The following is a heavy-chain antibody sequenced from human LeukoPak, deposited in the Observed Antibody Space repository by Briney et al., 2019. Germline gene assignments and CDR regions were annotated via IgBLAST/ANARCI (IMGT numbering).Heavy chain of an antibody. V-gene: IGHV3-11*01. CDR1: GFTFSDYY. J-gene: IGHJ4*02. CDR3: ARDHPTMIVVANYGFDS. D-gene: IGHD3-22*01. Sequence: GGSLRLSCAASGFTFSDYYMSWIRQAPGKGLEWVSYISSSGSTIYYADSVKGRFTISRDNAKNSLYLQMNSLRAEDTAVYYCARDHPTMIVVANYGFDSWGQGTLVTVSS. CDR2: ISSSGSTI.